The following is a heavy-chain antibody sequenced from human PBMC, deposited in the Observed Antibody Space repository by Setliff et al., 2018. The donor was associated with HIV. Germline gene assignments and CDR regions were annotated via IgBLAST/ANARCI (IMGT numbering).Heavy chain of an antibody. CDR1: KFTFGDYD. V-gene: IGHV3-30*02. CDR2: VWFDGRHK. D-gene: IGHD3-10*01. J-gene: IGHJ4*02. Sequence: PGGSLRLSCAASKFTFGDYDMYWVRQAPGKGLEWVATVWFDGRHKYYGNSVKGRFSVSRDNSKNTLYLQMNRLRPEDTAVYYCTKGAERQWGEGVVPFDSWGQGTRGTVS. CDR3: TKGAERQWGEGVVPFDS.